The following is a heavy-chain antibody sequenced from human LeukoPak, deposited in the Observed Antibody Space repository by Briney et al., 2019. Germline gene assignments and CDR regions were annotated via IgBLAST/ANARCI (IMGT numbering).Heavy chain of an antibody. D-gene: IGHD3-10*01. J-gene: IGHJ5*02. CDR2: IHHSGST. CDR3: ASYGSGSYRFDP. V-gene: IGHV4-34*09. Sequence: PSETLSLTCAVYGGSFSDYYWSWIRQHPGKGLEWIGYIHHSGSTYYNPSLKSRVIISVDTSKNQFSLKLNSVTAADTAVYYCASYGSGSYRFDPWGQGTLVTVSS. CDR1: GGSFSDYY.